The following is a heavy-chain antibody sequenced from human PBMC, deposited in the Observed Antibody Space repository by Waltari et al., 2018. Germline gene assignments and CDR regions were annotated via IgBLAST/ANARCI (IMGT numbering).Heavy chain of an antibody. D-gene: IGHD6-13*01. CDR2: IYPGDSDT. J-gene: IGHJ4*02. CDR3: ARLGTQQLDPLDY. CDR1: GYSFTSSW. Sequence: EVQLVQSGAEVKKPGESLKISCKGSGYSFTSSWIGWVPQMPGKGLEWMGIIYPGDSDTRYSPSFQGQVTISADKSISTAYLQWGSLKASDTAMYYCARLGTQQLDPLDYWGQGTLVTVSS. V-gene: IGHV5-51*01.